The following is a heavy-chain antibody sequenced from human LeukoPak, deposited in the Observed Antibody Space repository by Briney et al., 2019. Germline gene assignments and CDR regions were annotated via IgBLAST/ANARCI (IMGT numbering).Heavy chain of an antibody. J-gene: IGHJ5*02. V-gene: IGHV4-59*01. Sequence: SETLSLTCTVSGGSISSYYWSWIRQPPGKGLEWIGYIYYSGSTNYNPSLKSRVTISVDTSKNQFSLKLSSVTAADTAVYYCAGSMGSSWYWFDPWGQGTLVTVSS. CDR3: AGSMGSSWYWFDP. CDR2: IYYSGST. D-gene: IGHD6-13*01. CDR1: GGSISSYY.